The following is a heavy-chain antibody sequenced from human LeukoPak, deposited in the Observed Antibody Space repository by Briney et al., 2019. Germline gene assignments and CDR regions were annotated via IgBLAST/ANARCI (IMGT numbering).Heavy chain of an antibody. J-gene: IGHJ5*02. CDR2: IYYSGST. CDR1: GGSISSYY. Sequence: KPSETLSLTCTVSGGSISSYYWSWIRQPPEKGLEWIGYIYYSGSTNYNPSLKSRVTISVDTSKNQFSLKLSSVTAADTAVYYCARLSPAAMVRWLDPWGQGTLVTVSS. CDR3: ARLSPAAMVRWLDP. V-gene: IGHV4-59*08. D-gene: IGHD2-2*01.